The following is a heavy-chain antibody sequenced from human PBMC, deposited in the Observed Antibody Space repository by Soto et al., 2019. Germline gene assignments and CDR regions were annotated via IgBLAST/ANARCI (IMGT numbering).Heavy chain of an antibody. CDR1: GGSFSDYI. V-gene: IGHV4-34*01. Sequence: QVQLQQSGAGLLKPSETLSLTCDVYGGSFSDYIWTWIRQTPGKGLQWIGQINHSGSANYNPSLKIRVTISVHTSSSQFSRELSSVTAADTAVYYCARGLISGSHYSGGWYYFDSWGQGTQVTVSS. CDR3: ARGLISGSHYSGGWYYFDS. D-gene: IGHD1-26*01. J-gene: IGHJ4*02. CDR2: INHSGSA.